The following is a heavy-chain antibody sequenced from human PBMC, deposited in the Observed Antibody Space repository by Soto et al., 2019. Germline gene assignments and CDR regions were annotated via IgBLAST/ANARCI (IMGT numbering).Heavy chain of an antibody. D-gene: IGHD3-22*01. CDR3: ARGLSVINTFYYYYAMDV. J-gene: IGHJ6*04. CDR1: GGSFSRYF. CDR2: INHSGRT. Sequence: PSETLSLTCAVYGGSFSRYFWNWIRQPPGKGLEWIGEINHSGRTNYNPSLKSRVTISVDTSKNQFSLKLSSVTAADTAVYYCARGLSVINTFYYYYAMDVGGEGTTVTVYS. V-gene: IGHV4-34*01.